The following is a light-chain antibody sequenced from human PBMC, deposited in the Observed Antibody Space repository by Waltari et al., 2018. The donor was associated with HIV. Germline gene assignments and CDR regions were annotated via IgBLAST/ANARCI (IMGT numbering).Light chain of an antibody. CDR3: SQYGYSPPNT. CDR1: HTVSTNY. J-gene: IGKJ5*01. Sequence: EIVLTQSPGTLSLSPGERATLSARASHTVSTNYLTRYHQKPGQAPRLLIYGASNRTTGIPDRFSGSGSGTDFTLTISRLEPEDSAVYYCSQYGYSPPNTFGQGTRLEI. CDR2: GAS. V-gene: IGKV3-20*01.